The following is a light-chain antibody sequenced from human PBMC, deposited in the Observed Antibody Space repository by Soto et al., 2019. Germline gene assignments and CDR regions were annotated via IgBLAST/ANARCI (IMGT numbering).Light chain of an antibody. CDR2: GAS. CDR1: QSVSSSY. CDR3: QQYGSSPTWT. V-gene: IGKV3-20*01. Sequence: EIVLTQSPGTLSLSPGERATLSCRASQSVSSSYLAWYQQKPGQAPRLLIYGASSRATGIPDRFSGSGSGTDFTLTISRLEREDFAVYCCQQYGSSPTWTFGQGTKVEIK. J-gene: IGKJ1*01.